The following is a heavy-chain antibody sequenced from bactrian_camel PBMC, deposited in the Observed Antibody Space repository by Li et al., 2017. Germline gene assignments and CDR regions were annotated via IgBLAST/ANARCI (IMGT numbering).Heavy chain of an antibody. CDR1: GLTFSSDC. Sequence: HVQLVESGGGSVQAGGSLRLSCAASGLTFSSDCMGWFRQAPGKEREGVASIDSIGDTGYASSVKGRFTISKEYSNDILYLYLQMSSLKPEDTAMYYCAADSLIGGYCLEYGYNYWGQGTQVTVS. CDR2: IDSIGDT. CDR3: AADSLIGGYCLEYGYNY. D-gene: IGHD2*01. V-gene: IGHV3S55*01. J-gene: IGHJ4*01.